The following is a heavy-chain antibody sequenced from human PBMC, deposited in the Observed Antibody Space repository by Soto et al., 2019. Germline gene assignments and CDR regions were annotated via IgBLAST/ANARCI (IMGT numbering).Heavy chain of an antibody. D-gene: IGHD3-22*01. J-gene: IGHJ5*02. CDR1: GFSLSTSGVG. Sequence: QITLKESGPTLVKPTQTLTLTCTFSGFSLSTSGVGVGWIRQPPGKALEWLALIFWDDDNRYSPSLQSRLTIITDTAKNQVVNTITNMDPVDTATYYCAHIPPDSSGLSWFAPWGQGTLVTVSS. V-gene: IGHV2-5*02. CDR2: IFWDDDN. CDR3: AHIPPDSSGLSWFAP.